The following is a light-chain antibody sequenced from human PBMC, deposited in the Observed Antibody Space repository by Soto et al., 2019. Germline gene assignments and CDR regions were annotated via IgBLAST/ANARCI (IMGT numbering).Light chain of an antibody. J-gene: IGLJ1*01. CDR2: DVS. V-gene: IGLV2-11*01. CDR3: CSYAGSYTWV. Sequence: QSALTQPASVSGSPGQSITLSCTGTSSDIGGYDYVSWYQRHPGKAPKLIIYDVSKRPSGVPDRFSGSKSGNTASLTISGLQAEDDADYYCCSYAGSYTWVFGTGTKLTVL. CDR1: SSDIGGYDY.